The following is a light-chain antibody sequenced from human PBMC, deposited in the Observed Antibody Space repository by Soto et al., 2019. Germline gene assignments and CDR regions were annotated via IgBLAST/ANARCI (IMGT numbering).Light chain of an antibody. CDR2: AAS. J-gene: IGKJ2*01. CDR1: QRVTNNN. CDR3: HQYGNSAYT. Sequence: EIVLTQSPGTLSLSPGEGVTLSCRASQRVTNNNLAWFQQKPGQAPRLLIHAASTRAVGIPVRFSGGGSGTDFTLDISRLEPEDFAVYYCHQYGNSAYTFGQGTRVEMK. V-gene: IGKV3-20*01.